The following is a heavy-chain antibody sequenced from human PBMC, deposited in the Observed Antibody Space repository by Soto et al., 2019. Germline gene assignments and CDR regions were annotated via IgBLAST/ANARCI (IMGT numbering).Heavy chain of an antibody. V-gene: IGHV4-59*08. CDR3: ARLGGYYQSLDT. J-gene: IGHJ5*02. Sequence: QVQLQESGPGLVKASETLSLTCTVSGGSIDNYYWSWIRQPPGKGLQWIGYIYYRGTTTYSPSLKSRVTISVDRSKNPFSLNLSSVTAADTAVYYCARLGGYYQSLDTWGQGTLVTVSS. CDR2: IYYRGTT. CDR1: GGSIDNYY. D-gene: IGHD3-22*01.